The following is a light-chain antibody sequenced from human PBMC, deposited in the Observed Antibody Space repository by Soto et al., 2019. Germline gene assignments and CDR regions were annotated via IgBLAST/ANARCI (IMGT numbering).Light chain of an antibody. Sequence: QTTSSLSASVGDRVTITYRASQSISSYLNWYQQKPGKAPKLLIYAASSLQSGVPSRFSGSGSGTDFTLTISSLQPEDFATYYCQQSYSTPHTFGQGTKVDIK. CDR3: QQSYSTPHT. J-gene: IGKJ1*01. V-gene: IGKV1-39*01. CDR1: QSISSY. CDR2: AAS.